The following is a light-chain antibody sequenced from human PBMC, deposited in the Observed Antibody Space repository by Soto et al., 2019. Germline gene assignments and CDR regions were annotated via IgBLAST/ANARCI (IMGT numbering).Light chain of an antibody. V-gene: IGKV1-5*03. CDR2: KAS. CDR3: QQANSFPPT. Sequence: DIQMTQSPSTLSASVGDSVTITCRASESISIWLAWYQQKPGKAPNLLINKASSLQGGVPSRFSGSGSGTEFTLTISSLQPEDFATYYCQQANSFPPTFGQGTKVDIK. CDR1: ESISIW. J-gene: IGKJ1*01.